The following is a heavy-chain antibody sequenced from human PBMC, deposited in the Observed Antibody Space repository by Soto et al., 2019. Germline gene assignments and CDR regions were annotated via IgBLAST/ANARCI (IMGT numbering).Heavy chain of an antibody. D-gene: IGHD4-17*01. J-gene: IGHJ4*02. V-gene: IGHV3-23*01. CDR3: AKDAMTTGY. CDR1: GITFSSYA. CDR2: VSGSGGST. Sequence: EVQLLESGGGLVQPGGSLRLSCAASGITFSSYAMSWVRQAPGKGLEWVSAVSGSGGSTYDADSVKGRFTISRDNAKNTLYLQTNSLKPEDTAVYSCAKDAMTTGYWGQGTLVTVSA.